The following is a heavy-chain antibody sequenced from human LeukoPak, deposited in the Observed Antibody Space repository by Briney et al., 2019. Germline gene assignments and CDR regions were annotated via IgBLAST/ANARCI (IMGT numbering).Heavy chain of an antibody. CDR3: AKDWDMANYYYYYGMDV. CDR1: GFTFSSYA. V-gene: IGHV3-23*01. D-gene: IGHD5-24*01. Sequence: GGSLRLSCAASGFTFSSYAMSWVRQAPGKGLEWVSAISGSGGSTYYADSVKGRFTISRDNSKNTLYLQMNSPRAEDTAVYYCAKDWDMANYYYYYGMDVWGQGTTVTVSS. J-gene: IGHJ6*02. CDR2: ISGSGGST.